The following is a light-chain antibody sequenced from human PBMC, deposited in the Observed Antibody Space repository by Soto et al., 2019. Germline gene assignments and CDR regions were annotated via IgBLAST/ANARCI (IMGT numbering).Light chain of an antibody. CDR2: GAS. V-gene: IGKV3-20*01. J-gene: IGKJ4*01. Sequence: EIVLTQSPGTLSLSPGERATLSCRASQSVSSIYLAWYQQTPGQAPRLLIYGASTRATGIPDRFSGSGSGTDFTLTISRLEAEDFAVYYCQQYGSSVLTFGGGTKVEIK. CDR3: QQYGSSVLT. CDR1: QSVSSIY.